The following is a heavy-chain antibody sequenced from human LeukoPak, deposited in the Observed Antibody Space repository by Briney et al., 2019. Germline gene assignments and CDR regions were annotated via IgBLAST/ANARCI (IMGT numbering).Heavy chain of an antibody. V-gene: IGHV3-7*01. J-gene: IGHJ4*02. Sequence: GGSLRLSCAASGFTFSSYWMTWVRQCPGKGLEWVANIKPDGSLIYYVDSVKGRFTISRDNAKNSLYLQMNSLRAEDTAVYYCAKWELYSGFYYIDYWGQGTLATVSS. CDR2: IKPDGSLI. CDR3: AKWELYSGFYYIDY. CDR1: GFTFSSYW. D-gene: IGHD1-26*01.